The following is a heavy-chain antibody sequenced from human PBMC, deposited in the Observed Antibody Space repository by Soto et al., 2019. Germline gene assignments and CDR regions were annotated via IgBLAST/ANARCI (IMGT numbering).Heavy chain of an antibody. J-gene: IGHJ3*02. D-gene: IGHD5-12*01. V-gene: IGHV3-30*18. Sequence: QVQLVESGGGVVQPGRSLRLSCAASGFTFSSYGMHWVRQAPGKGLEWVAVISYDGSNKYYAASVKGRFTISRDNSKNTLYLQMTSRIAEDTAVYYFAKDLESTWIDAFDICGQGTMVTVSS. CDR2: ISYDGSNK. CDR1: GFTFSSYG. CDR3: AKDLESTWIDAFDI.